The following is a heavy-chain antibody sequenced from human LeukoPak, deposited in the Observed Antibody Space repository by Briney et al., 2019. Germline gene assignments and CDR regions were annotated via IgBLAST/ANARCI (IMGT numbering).Heavy chain of an antibody. J-gene: IGHJ4*02. Sequence: SETLSLTCTVSGGSISSGSYYWSWIRQPAGKGLEWIGRIYTSGSTNYNPSLKSRVTISVDTSKNQFSLKLSSVTAADTAVYYCARLRGYNSLDYWGQGTLVTVSS. CDR1: GGSISSGSYY. CDR2: IYTSGST. V-gene: IGHV4-61*02. D-gene: IGHD5-24*01. CDR3: ARLRGYNSLDY.